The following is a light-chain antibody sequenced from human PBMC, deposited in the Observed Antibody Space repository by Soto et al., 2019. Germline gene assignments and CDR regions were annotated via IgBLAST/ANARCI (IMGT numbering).Light chain of an antibody. CDR2: AAS. Sequence: IQLTQSPSSLSASVGDRVTITCRASQGFNSYLAWYQQKPGKAPKLLIYAASTLQSGVPSRFSSSRSGTDFTLTISSLQPADFATYYCQQLNSYPSSTFGGGTKVEIK. CDR1: QGFNSY. J-gene: IGKJ4*01. V-gene: IGKV1-9*01. CDR3: QQLNSYPSST.